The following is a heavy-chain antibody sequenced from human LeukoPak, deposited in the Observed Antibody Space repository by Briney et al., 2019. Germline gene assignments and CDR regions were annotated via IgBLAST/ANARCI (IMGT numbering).Heavy chain of an antibody. V-gene: IGHV5-51*01. CDR1: GYSFTNYW. CDR3: ARQASTATASLDY. Sequence: GESLKISCKDSGYSFTNYWIGWVRQMPGKGLEWMGIIYPGDSETRYSPSFQGQVTMSADKSISTAYLQWSSLKASDTAMYYCARQASTATASLDYWGQGTLVTVSS. D-gene: IGHD5-18*01. J-gene: IGHJ4*02. CDR2: IYPGDSET.